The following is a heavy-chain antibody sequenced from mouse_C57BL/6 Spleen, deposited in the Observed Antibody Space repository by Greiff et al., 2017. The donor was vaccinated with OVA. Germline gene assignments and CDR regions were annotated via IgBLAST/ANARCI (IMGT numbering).Heavy chain of an antibody. CDR1: GFTFSSYG. D-gene: IGHD1-1*01. Sequence: VQLKESGGDLVKPGGSLKLSCAASGFTFSSYGMSWVRQTPDKRLEWVATISSGGSYTYYPDSVKGRFTISRDNAKNTLYLQMSSLKSEDTAMYYCARQGYYGSSYYYAMDYWGQGTSVTVSP. J-gene: IGHJ4*01. CDR3: ARQGYYGSSYYYAMDY. CDR2: ISSGGSYT. V-gene: IGHV5-6*01.